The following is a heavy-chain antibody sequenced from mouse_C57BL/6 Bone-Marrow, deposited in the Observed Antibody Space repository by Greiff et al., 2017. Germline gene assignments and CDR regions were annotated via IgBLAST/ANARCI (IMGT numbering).Heavy chain of an antibody. J-gene: IGHJ2*01. CDR2: INPSNGGT. Sequence: VQLQQPGTELVKPGASVKLSCTASGYTFTSYWMHWVTQRPGQGLEWIGNINPSNGGTNYNEKFKSKATLTVDNSSSTAYMKLSSLTPEDSAVYYCASYYYGSTYFDYWGQGTTLTVSS. D-gene: IGHD1-1*01. CDR3: ASYYYGSTYFDY. V-gene: IGHV1-53*01. CDR1: GYTFTSYW.